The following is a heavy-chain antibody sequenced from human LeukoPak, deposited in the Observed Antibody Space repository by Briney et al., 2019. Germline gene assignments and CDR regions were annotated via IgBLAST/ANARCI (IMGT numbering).Heavy chain of an antibody. D-gene: IGHD6-13*01. CDR1: GVTLSNYA. Sequence: PGGSLRLPCVASGVTLSNYAMSWARQAPGKGLEWVSGVSSSGSGGNTYYADSVKGRFTISRDSSRNTLFLHMNTLRAEDTAIYYCARSSNSNNYFDYWGQGTLVTVSS. V-gene: IGHV3-23*01. CDR2: VSSSGSGGNT. CDR3: ARSSNSNNYFDY. J-gene: IGHJ4*02.